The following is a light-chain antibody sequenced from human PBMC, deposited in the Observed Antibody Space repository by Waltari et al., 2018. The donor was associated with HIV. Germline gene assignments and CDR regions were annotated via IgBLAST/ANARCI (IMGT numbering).Light chain of an antibody. J-gene: IGKJ1*01. CDR2: GAS. CDR1: ETIHNN. CDR3: QHYDNWPPWT. Sequence: EIIMTQSPLPLSVSPGDRVTLSCRASETIHNNLAWYQQKPGQAPRLLIYGASTRATGIPARFSGSGSGTDFSLTISSLQSEDFAVYYCQHYDNWPPWTFGQGTTVESK. V-gene: IGKV3-15*01.